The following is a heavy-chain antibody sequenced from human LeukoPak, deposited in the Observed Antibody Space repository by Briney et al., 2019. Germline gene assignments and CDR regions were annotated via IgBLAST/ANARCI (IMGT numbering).Heavy chain of an antibody. J-gene: IGHJ3*02. V-gene: IGHV1-2*02. CDR2: INPNSGGT. CDR3: ARVRYYGSGSHDAFDI. Sequence: ASVKVSSKASGYTFTGYYMHWVRQAPGQGLEWMGWINPNSGGTNYAQKFQGRVTMTRDTSISTAYMELSRLRSDDTAVYYCARVRYYGSGSHDAFDIWGQGTMVTVSS. CDR1: GYTFTGYY. D-gene: IGHD3-10*01.